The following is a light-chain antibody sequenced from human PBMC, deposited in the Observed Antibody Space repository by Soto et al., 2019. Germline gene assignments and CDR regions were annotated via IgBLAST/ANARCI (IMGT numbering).Light chain of an antibody. CDR3: HQRQYWPPIT. Sequence: EIVLPQSPATLSLSPGARATLSFRTSLSVSVYLDWYQQKPGQAPRLLISDASNRATGIPARFSGSGSGTDFTLTISSLEPEDFAVYYCHQRQYWPPITFGQGTRLEIK. J-gene: IGKJ5*01. CDR1: LSVSVY. V-gene: IGKV3-11*01. CDR2: DAS.